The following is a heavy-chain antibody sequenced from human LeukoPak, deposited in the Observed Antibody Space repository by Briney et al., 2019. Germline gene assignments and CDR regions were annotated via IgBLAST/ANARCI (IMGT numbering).Heavy chain of an antibody. Sequence: SETLSLTCAVSGYSISSGYYWGWIRQPPGKGLEWIGSIYHSGSTYYNPSLKSRVTISVDTSKNQFSLKLSSVTAADTAVYYCARVRGYTTVAGRGHFDYWGQGTPVTVSS. J-gene: IGHJ4*02. D-gene: IGHD6-19*01. CDR1: GYSISSGYY. CDR3: ARVRGYTTVAGRGHFDY. CDR2: IYHSGST. V-gene: IGHV4-38-2*01.